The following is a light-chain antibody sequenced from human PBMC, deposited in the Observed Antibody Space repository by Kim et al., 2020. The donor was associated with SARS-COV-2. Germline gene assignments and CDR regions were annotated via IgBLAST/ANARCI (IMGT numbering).Light chain of an antibody. CDR1: NNAGNN. CDR2: YHD. CDR3: QAWDGSSTGLV. V-gene: IGLV3-21*03. Sequence: PASTTAISSSCDNNAGNNVAWYQQRPRNPPLLLVYYHDNRPSGVPERFSGSNSANTAALPISRVQAANEDDYYCQAWDGSSTGLVFGGGTQLTVL. J-gene: IGLJ2*01.